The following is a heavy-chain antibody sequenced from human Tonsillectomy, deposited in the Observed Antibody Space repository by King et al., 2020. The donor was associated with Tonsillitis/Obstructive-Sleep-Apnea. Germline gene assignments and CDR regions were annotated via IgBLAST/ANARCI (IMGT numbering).Heavy chain of an antibody. J-gene: IGHJ4*02. V-gene: IGHV1-2*02. Sequence: VQLVESGAEVKKPGASVKVSCKASGYTFTGYYMHWVRQAPGQGLEWMGWIYPNSGGTNYAPKFQGRVTMTRDTSISTAYMELSRLRSDDTAVYYCARDFLISRIVVVPAGMDYWGQGTLVTVSS. CDR1: GYTFTGYY. CDR2: IYPNSGGT. CDR3: ARDFLISRIVVVPAGMDY. D-gene: IGHD2-2*01.